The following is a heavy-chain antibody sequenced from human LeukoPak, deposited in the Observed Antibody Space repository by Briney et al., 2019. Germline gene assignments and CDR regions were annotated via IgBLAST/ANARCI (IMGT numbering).Heavy chain of an antibody. V-gene: IGHV4-4*07. CDR2: IYTSGST. CDR1: GGSISSYY. CDR3: ARDKYYDSSGYYLDY. J-gene: IGHJ4*02. Sequence: TSETLSLTCTVSGGSISSYYWSWIRQPAGKGLEWIGRIYTSGSTNYNPSLKSRVTMSVDTSKNQFSLKLSSVTAADTAVYYCARDKYYDSSGYYLDYWGQGTLVTISS. D-gene: IGHD3-22*01.